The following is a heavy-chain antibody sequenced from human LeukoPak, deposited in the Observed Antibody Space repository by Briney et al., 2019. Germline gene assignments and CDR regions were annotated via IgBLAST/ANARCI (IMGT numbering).Heavy chain of an antibody. CDR2: TSGGGDFT. CDR3: ARQVWFGELSD. CDR1: GFTFSSYE. D-gene: IGHD3-10*01. Sequence: PGGSLRLSCAASGFTFSSYEMNWVRQAPGKGLEWVSATSGGGDFTKYADSVKGRFTISRDNSKNTLYLQMNSLRAEDTAVYYCARQVWFGELSDWGQGTLVTVSS. V-gene: IGHV3-23*01. J-gene: IGHJ4*02.